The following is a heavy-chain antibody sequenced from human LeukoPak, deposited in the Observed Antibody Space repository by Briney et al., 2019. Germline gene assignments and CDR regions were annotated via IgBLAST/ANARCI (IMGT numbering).Heavy chain of an antibody. CDR2: IIPIFGIA. D-gene: IGHD4-11*01. Sequence: RASVKVSCKASGGTFSSYAIRWVRQAPGQGLEWMGRIIPIFGIANYAQKFRGRVTLTADKSTSTAYMELSRLRSEDTAVYYCARDYSDRYNWFDPWGQGTLVTVSS. CDR3: ARDYSDRYNWFDP. V-gene: IGHV1-69*04. J-gene: IGHJ5*02. CDR1: GGTFSSYA.